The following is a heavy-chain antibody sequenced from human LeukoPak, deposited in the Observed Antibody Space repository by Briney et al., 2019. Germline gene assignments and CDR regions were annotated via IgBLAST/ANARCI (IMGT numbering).Heavy chain of an antibody. J-gene: IGHJ4*02. Sequence: ASVKVSCKASGYTFTGYYMHWVRQAPGQGLEWMGWINPNSGGTNYAQKFQGRVTMTRDNSKNTLYLQMNSLRAEDTAVYYCAKDLMVRGVALVYWGQGTLVTVSS. V-gene: IGHV1-2*02. CDR3: AKDLMVRGVALVY. CDR2: INPNSGGT. D-gene: IGHD3-10*01. CDR1: GYTFTGYY.